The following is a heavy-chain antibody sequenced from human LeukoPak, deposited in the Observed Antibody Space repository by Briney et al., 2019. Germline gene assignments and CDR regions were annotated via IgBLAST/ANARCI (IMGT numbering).Heavy chain of an antibody. CDR1: GFDIRSYG. V-gene: IGHV3-30*02. J-gene: IGHJ4*02. CDR3: ATRKAVAAMSDFDY. D-gene: IGHD6-19*01. CDR2: ILWGGGAQ. Sequence: GGSLRLSCAASGFDIRSYGMHWVRQAPGKGLEWLGFILWGGGAQYYADSVKGRFTISRDNSKNTLYLQMNSLRGEDTAVYYCATRKAVAAMSDFDYWGQGPLVIVSP.